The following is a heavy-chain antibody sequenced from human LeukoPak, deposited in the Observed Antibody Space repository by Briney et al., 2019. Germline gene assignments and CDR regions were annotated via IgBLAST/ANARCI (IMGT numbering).Heavy chain of an antibody. CDR3: ATKEAVVVAISGFDY. D-gene: IGHD3-22*01. CDR1: GFTFSSYA. V-gene: IGHV3-23*01. Sequence: GGSLRLSCAASGFTFSSYAMSWVRQAPGKGLEWVSAISGSGGSTYYADSVKGRFTISRDNSKNTLYLQMNSLRAEDTAVYYCATKEAVVVAISGFDYWGQGTLVTVSS. J-gene: IGHJ4*02. CDR2: ISGSGGST.